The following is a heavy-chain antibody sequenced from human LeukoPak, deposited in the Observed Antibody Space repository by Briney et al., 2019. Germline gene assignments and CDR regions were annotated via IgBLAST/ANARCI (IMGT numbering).Heavy chain of an antibody. CDR1: GGSISSSSYY. CDR2: IYYSGST. Sequence: KPSETLSLTCTVSGGSISSSSYYWGWIRQPPGKGLEWIGSIYYSGSTYYNPSLKSRVTISVDTSKNQFSLKLSSVTAADTAVYYCASLDPEHYYDSTLLGYYGMDVWGQGTTVTVSS. V-gene: IGHV4-39*01. D-gene: IGHD3-22*01. J-gene: IGHJ6*02. CDR3: ASLDPEHYYDSTLLGYYGMDV.